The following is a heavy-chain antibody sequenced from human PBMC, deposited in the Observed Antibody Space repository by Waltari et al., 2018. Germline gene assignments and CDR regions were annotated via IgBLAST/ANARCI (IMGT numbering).Heavy chain of an antibody. CDR3: ARDLTGNLDY. J-gene: IGHJ4*02. Sequence: QVQLVESGGGVVQPGRSLRLSCAASGFTFSSYGMHWVRQAPGNGLEWVAVIWYDGSNKYYADSVKVRFTISRDKSKNTLYLQMNSLRAEDTAVYYCARDLTGNLDYWGQGTLVTVSS. CDR2: IWYDGSNK. V-gene: IGHV3-33*01. D-gene: IGHD1-20*01. CDR1: GFTFSSYG.